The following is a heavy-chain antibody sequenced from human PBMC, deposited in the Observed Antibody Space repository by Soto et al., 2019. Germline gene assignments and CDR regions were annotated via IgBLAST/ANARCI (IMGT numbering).Heavy chain of an antibody. Sequence: QLQLQKSGPGLVKPSETLSLTCAVSGGSISGSYYYWAWLRQSPGKGPEWIGSVFYTGFTSYNPSLESRVSVSVDTSKSQFSLKLSAVTAADTAVYYCATSQKGYNWNYFDHWGQGALVTVSS. CDR2: VFYTGFT. CDR3: ATSQKGYNWNYFDH. CDR1: GGSISGSYYY. D-gene: IGHD1-20*01. V-gene: IGHV4-39*01. J-gene: IGHJ4*02.